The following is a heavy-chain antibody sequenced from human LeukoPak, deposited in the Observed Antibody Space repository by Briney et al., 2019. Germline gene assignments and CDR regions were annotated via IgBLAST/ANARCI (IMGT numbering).Heavy chain of an antibody. CDR3: ARDVSSEGP. J-gene: IGHJ5*02. CDR2: IYHSGST. CDR1: GYSISSVYY. V-gene: IGHV4-38-2*02. Sequence: SETLSLTCTVSGYSISSVYYWGWIRQPPGKGLEWIGSIYHSGSTYYNPSLKSRVTISVDTSKNQFSLKLSSVTAADTAVYYCARDVSSEGPWGQGTLVTVSS. D-gene: IGHD6-19*01.